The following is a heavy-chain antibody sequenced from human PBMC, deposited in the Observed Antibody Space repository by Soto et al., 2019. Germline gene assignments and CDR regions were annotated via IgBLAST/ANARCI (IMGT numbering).Heavy chain of an antibody. CDR2: ISSDGDIT. J-gene: IGHJ5*02. D-gene: IGHD3-9*01. Sequence: GGSLRLSCSASGFTFSEYSMHWVRQAPGKGLQYVSTISSDGDITYYADSVKGRFTISRDNSKNTLYLQMNSLRPEDTAVYYCVKVSTFYDILTGYYSTNFFDPWGQGTLVTL. V-gene: IGHV3-64D*06. CDR1: GFTFSEYS. CDR3: VKVSTFYDILTGYYSTNFFDP.